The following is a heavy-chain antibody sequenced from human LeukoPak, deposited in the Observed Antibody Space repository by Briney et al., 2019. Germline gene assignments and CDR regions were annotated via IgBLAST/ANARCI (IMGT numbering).Heavy chain of an antibody. J-gene: IGHJ6*02. CDR3: AKEGPYYDSSGSYLYYYGMDV. D-gene: IGHD3-22*01. CDR1: GFTFSSYG. V-gene: IGHV3-30*18. CDR2: ISYDGSNK. Sequence: GGSLRLSCAASGFTFSSYGMHWVRQAPGKGLEWVSFISYDGSNKYHADSVKGRFTISRDNSKDTLYLQMNSLRAGDTALYYCAKEGPYYDSSGSYLYYYGMDVWGQGTTVTVSS.